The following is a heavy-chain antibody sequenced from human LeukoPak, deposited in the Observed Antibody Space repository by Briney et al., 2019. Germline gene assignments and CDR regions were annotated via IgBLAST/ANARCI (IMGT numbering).Heavy chain of an antibody. V-gene: IGHV1-18*01. Sequence: ASVTVSFMSSVCTFTNYGISWVRQAPGQGLEWMGWINIYNGNRNYAQNLQGRVTMTTHTSTSTAYMELRSLRSDDTAIYYCARDAVPAAASLYFALWGRGTLVAVSS. D-gene: IGHD6-13*01. CDR2: INIYNGNR. CDR3: ARDAVPAAASLYFAL. J-gene: IGHJ2*01. CDR1: VCTFTNYG.